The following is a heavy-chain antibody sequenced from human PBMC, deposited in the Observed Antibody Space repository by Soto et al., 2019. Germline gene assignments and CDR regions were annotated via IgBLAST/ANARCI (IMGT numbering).Heavy chain of an antibody. V-gene: IGHV3-33*01. CDR2: IWYDGSNK. Sequence: QVQLVESGGGVVQPGRSLRLSCAASGFTFSSYGMHWVRQAPGKGLEWVAVIWYDGSNKYYADSVKGRFTISRDNSKNTLYLQMNSLRAEDTAVYYCARDSTPSWYYYYGIDVGGQGTTVTVSS. J-gene: IGHJ6*02. D-gene: IGHD2-2*01. CDR1: GFTFSSYG. CDR3: ARDSTPSWYYYYGIDV.